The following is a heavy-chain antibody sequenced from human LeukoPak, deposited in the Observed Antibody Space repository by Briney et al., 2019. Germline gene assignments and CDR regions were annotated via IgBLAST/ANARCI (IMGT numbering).Heavy chain of an antibody. J-gene: IGHJ3*02. CDR2: ISYSGST. V-gene: IGHV4-39*01. CDR3: ARRAQWLVLGGAFDI. CDR1: GGSIISSTYY. D-gene: IGHD6-19*01. Sequence: SETLSLTCTVSGGSIISSTYYWSWIRQPPGKGLVWIGSISYSGSTYYNPSLKSRVSTSVDTSKNQFSLKLGSVTAADTAVYYCARRAQWLVLGGAFDIWGQGTLVTVSS.